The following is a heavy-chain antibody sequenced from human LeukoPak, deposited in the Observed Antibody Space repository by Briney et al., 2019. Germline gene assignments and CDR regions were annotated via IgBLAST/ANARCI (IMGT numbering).Heavy chain of an antibody. CDR3: ARSIVGVPQPGGSQFDY. CDR1: GGTFSSYA. CDR2: IIPIFGTA. D-gene: IGHD1-26*01. Sequence: GASVKVSCKASGGTFSSYAISWVRQAPGQGLEWMGGIIPIFGTANYAQKFQGRVTITTDESTSTAYMELSSLRSEDTAVYYCARSIVGVPQPGGSQFDYWGQGTLVTVSS. V-gene: IGHV1-69*05. J-gene: IGHJ4*02.